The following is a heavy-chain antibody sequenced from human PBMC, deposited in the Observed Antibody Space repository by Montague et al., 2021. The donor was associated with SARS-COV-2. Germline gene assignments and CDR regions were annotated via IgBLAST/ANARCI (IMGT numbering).Heavy chain of an antibody. V-gene: IGHV3-21*01. CDR1: GFTLRSYR. CDR3: ARSLPNSAGYSIDS. Sequence: SLRLSCAASGFTLRSYRLTWVRQAPGKGLAWVSSISTGRRSYIWYRESVKGRFTISRDNAKNSLYLQMNSLRDEDTAVYYCARSLPNSAGYSIDSWGQGTLVTVSS. CDR2: ISTGRRSYI. J-gene: IGHJ5*01. D-gene: IGHD3-22*01.